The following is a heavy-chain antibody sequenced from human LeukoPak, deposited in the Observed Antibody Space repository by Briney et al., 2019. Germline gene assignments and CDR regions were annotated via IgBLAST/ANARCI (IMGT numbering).Heavy chain of an antibody. D-gene: IGHD3-22*01. CDR3: ATWSLDTSGANWYFDL. Sequence: GGSLRLSCAASGFTFSSYSMNWVRQAPGKGLEWVSGISYSSTYIYYGDSVQGRFTISRDNAKNSLYLQMNSLRAEDAAVYYCATWSLDTSGANWYFDLWGRGTLVTVSS. CDR2: ISYSSTYI. CDR1: GFTFSSYS. J-gene: IGHJ2*01. V-gene: IGHV3-21*01.